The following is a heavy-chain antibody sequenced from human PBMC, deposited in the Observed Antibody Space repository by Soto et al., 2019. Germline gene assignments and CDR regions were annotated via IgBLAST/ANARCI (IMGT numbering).Heavy chain of an antibody. CDR1: GVSVSNTW. Sequence: GGSLRLSCAASGVSVSNTWMSGVRQAPWKGLEWLGRIKRKDDGGTTDYAAPVKGRFIISRDDSKNMLYLQMNSLRAEDTAVYYCARESEDLTSNFDYRGQRTLVTVSS. CDR2: IKRKDDGGTT. J-gene: IGHJ4*02. CDR3: ARESEDLTSNFDY. V-gene: IGHV3-15*01.